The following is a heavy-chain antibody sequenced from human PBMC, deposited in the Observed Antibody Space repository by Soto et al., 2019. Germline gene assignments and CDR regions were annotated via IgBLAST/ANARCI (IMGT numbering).Heavy chain of an antibody. CDR2: IYQSGST. D-gene: IGHD3-10*02. Sequence: MSLTCPFSGDSVSLRAHYWIWIQQHPGKGLEWIGYIYQSGSTQYNPSLESRITISADTSKNQFSLKLSSVTAADTAVYYCARDMLGLIGFGIDGWGQGTSVTVSS. V-gene: IGHV4-31*03. J-gene: IGHJ6*02. CDR1: GDSVSLRAHY. CDR3: ARDMLGLIGFGIDG.